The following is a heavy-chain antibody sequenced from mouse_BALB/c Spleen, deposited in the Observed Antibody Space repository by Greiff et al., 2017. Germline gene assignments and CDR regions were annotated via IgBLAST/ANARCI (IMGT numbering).Heavy chain of an antibody. CDR3: ASYGNYYYAMDY. CDR2: ISYDGSN. V-gene: IGHV3-6*02. J-gene: IGHJ4*01. CDR1: GYSITSGYY. D-gene: IGHD2-1*01. Sequence: ESGPGLVKPSQSLSLTCSVTGYSITSGYYWNWIRQFPGNKLEWMGYISYDGSNNYNPSLKNRISITRDTSKNQFFLKLNSVTTEDTATYYCASYGNYYYAMDYWGQGTSVTVSS.